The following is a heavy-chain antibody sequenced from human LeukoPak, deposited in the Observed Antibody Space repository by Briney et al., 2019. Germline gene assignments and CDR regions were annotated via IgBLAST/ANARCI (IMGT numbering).Heavy chain of an antibody. Sequence: GASVKVSCKASGYTFTSYDINWVRQATGQGLEWMGWMNPNSGNTGYAQKFQGRVSMTRDTSISTAYMELSSLRSEDTAVYYCARNPAHTGWFHPWGQGTLVTVSS. D-gene: IGHD4-17*01. CDR1: GYTFTSYD. J-gene: IGHJ5*02. CDR3: ARNPAHTGWFHP. V-gene: IGHV1-8*01. CDR2: MNPNSGNT.